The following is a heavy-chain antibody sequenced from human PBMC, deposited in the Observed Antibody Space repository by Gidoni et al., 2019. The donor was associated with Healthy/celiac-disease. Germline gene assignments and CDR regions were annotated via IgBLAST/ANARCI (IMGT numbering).Heavy chain of an antibody. V-gene: IGHV7-4-1*01. D-gene: IGHD2-15*01. Sequence: QVQLVQSGSELKKPGASVKVSCKASGYTFTSYAMNWVRQAPGQGLEWMGWINTNTGNPTYAQGFTGRFVFSLDTFVSTAYLQICSLKAEDTAVYYCAREIPSGGSSDGFWFDPWGQGTLVTVSS. CDR1: GYTFTSYA. CDR2: INTNTGNP. CDR3: AREIPSGGSSDGFWFDP. J-gene: IGHJ5*02.